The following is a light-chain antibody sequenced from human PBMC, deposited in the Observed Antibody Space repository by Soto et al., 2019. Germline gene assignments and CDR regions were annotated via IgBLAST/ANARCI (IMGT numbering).Light chain of an antibody. CDR2: GVS. CDR1: QSLSGNY. CDR3: HHYGSSPYT. Sequence: EIVLTQSPGTLSLSPGERATLSCRASQSLSGNYLAWYQQKPGQAPRLLIFGVSSRATGIPDRFSGSGSGTDFTLTINRLEPEDFAVYYCHHYGSSPYTFGLGTKLDIK. V-gene: IGKV3-20*01. J-gene: IGKJ2*01.